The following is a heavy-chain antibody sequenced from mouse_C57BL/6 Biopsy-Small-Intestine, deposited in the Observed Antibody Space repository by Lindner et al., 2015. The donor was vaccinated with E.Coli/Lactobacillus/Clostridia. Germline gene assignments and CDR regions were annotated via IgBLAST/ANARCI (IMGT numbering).Heavy chain of an antibody. Sequence: VQLQESGPELVKPGASVKISCKASGYIFTDYYINWVKQRPGQGLEWIGWIYPGSRNTKYNEKFKGKATLTVDTSSSTAYMQLSSLTSEDTAVYYCTTRYYGSPFAYWGQGTLVTVSA. CDR2: IYPGSRNT. CDR3: TTRYYGSPFAY. V-gene: IGHV1-84*02. J-gene: IGHJ3*01. CDR1: GYIFTDYY. D-gene: IGHD1-1*01.